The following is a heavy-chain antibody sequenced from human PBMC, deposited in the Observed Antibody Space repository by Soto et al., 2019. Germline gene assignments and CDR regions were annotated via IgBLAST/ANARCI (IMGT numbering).Heavy chain of an antibody. CDR2: IKEDGSDK. CDR1: GFTFNTYW. D-gene: IGHD6-25*01. J-gene: IGHJ4*02. Sequence: EVQLVESGGDLVQPGGSLRLSCVASGFTFNTYWMSWVRQAPGKGLEWVANIKEDGSDKYYVDSVKGRFTISRDNAKNLLYLQMSSLGAGDTAMYYCARFTRGSSGDFWGQGILVSVSS. CDR3: ARFTRGSSGDF. V-gene: IGHV3-7*01.